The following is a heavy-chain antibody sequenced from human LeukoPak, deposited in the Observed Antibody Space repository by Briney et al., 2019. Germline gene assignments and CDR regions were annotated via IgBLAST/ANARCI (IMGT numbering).Heavy chain of an antibody. J-gene: IGHJ4*02. CDR2: ISSSSSYI. Sequence: GGSLRLSCTASGFTFSSYSMNWVRQAPGKGLEWVSSISSSSSYIYYADSVKGRFTISRDNAKNSLYLQMNSLRAEDTAVYYCARDYGDPYYFDYWGQGTLVTVSS. D-gene: IGHD4-17*01. CDR1: GFTFSSYS. V-gene: IGHV3-21*01. CDR3: ARDYGDPYYFDY.